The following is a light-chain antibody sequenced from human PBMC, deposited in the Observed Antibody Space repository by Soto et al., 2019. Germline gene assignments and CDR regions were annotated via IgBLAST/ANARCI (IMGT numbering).Light chain of an antibody. CDR1: QGIDTS. CDR3: HQLNSFPIT. J-gene: IGKJ5*01. CDR2: AAS. V-gene: IGKV1-9*01. Sequence: ILLTQSPSSLSASVGDRVTITCRASQGIDTSLAWYQQKPGKAPKLLIYAASNFQSGVPSRFSGSGSGTHFTLTISSLQPEDFATYYCHQLNSFPITFGQGTRLEIK.